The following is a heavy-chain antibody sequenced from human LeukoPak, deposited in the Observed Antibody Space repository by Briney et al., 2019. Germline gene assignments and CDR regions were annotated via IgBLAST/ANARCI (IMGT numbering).Heavy chain of an antibody. V-gene: IGHV3-30*02. D-gene: IGHD6-25*01. CDR2: IRYDGSNK. J-gene: IGHJ4*02. CDR3: AEGPYSSVDY. Sequence: GGSLRLSCAASGFTFSSYGMHWVRQAPGKGLEWVAFIRYDGSNKYYADSVKGRFTISRDNSKNTLYLQMNSLRAEDTAVYYCAEGPYSSVDYWGQGTLVTVSS. CDR1: GFTFSSYG.